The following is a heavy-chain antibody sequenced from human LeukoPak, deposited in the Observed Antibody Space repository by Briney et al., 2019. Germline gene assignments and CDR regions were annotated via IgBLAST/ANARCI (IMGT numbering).Heavy chain of an antibody. V-gene: IGHV3-64*01. CDR3: ARDASDIVVVPAAVGPFDL. CDR2: ISGNGVST. D-gene: IGHD2-2*01. CDR1: GFTFSSYA. J-gene: IGHJ4*02. Sequence: PGGSLRLCCAASGFTFSSYAMYWVRRTPGKGLEYVSVISGNGVSTHYATSVKGRFSISRDNSKNKLYLQMGSLRAEDMAVYYCARDASDIVVVPAAVGPFDLWGQGTLVTVSS.